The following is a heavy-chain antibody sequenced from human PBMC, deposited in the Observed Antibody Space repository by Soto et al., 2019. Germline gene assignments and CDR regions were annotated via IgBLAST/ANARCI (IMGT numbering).Heavy chain of an antibody. CDR2: IYDGGRT. D-gene: IGHD7-27*01. V-gene: IGHV4-30-4*01. CDR3: AGGPSGDKVDS. J-gene: IGHJ4*02. CDR1: GGSISTVDYW. Sequence: QVQLQESGPGLVKPSQTLSLTCTVSGGSISTVDYWWSWIRQSPDMGLEWIGHIYDGGRTYNNPSRESRITLPGDPAKGLLSLALSSVSAADTAVYYCAGGPSGDKVDSWGQGTLVTVSS.